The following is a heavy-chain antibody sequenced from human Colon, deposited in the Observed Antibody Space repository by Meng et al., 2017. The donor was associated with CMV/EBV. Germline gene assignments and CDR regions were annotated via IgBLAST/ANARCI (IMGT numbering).Heavy chain of an antibody. V-gene: IGHV4-34*01. Sequence: QVQPDQWGAGLLKPSDTLSLTCGLYCGSFSPYYGSWIRQSPGKGLEWIAEIDHTGSTNYNPSLKSRVTISTDTSNSHFSLNLTSATAADTAVYYCARGGGTPIRGVLPFDFWGQGTLVTVSS. CDR2: IDHTGST. CDR3: ARGGGTPIRGVLPFDF. D-gene: IGHD3-10*01. CDR1: CGSFSPYY. J-gene: IGHJ4*02.